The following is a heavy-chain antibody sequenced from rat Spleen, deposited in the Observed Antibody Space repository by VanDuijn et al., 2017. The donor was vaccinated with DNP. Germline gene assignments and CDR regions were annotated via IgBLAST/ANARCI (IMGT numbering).Heavy chain of an antibody. Sequence: EVQLQESGPGLVKPSQSLSLTCSVTGYSITSSYWGWIRQFPGNKMEYVGHISYSGSTNYNPSLKSRISITRDTSKNLFFLHLNSVTTEDTATYYCARHSFNYGSYAWFAYWGQGTLVTVSS. CDR2: ISYSGST. CDR1: GYSITSSY. J-gene: IGHJ3*01. CDR3: ARHSFNYGSYAWFAY. V-gene: IGHV3-1*01. D-gene: IGHD1-3*01.